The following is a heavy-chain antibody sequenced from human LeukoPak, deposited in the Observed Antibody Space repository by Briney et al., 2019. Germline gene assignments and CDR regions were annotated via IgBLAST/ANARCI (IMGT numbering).Heavy chain of an antibody. D-gene: IGHD3-3*01. V-gene: IGHV3-48*02. CDR1: GFTFTTYN. Sequence: PGGSLRLSCAASGFTFTTYNMNWVRQAPGKGLEWVSYISTTSSNIYYADSVEGRFTICRDNAKNLLYLQMDSLRDEDTAVYYCSRDGGFWSAYPLDYWGQGTLVTVSA. J-gene: IGHJ4*02. CDR2: ISTTSSNI. CDR3: SRDGGFWSAYPLDY.